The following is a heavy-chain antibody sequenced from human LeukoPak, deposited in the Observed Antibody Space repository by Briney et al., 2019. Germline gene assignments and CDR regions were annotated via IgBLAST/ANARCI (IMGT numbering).Heavy chain of an antibody. D-gene: IGHD4-17*01. Sequence: ASVKVSCKASGYTFTGYYMHWVRQAPGQGLEWMGCINPNSGGTNYAQKFQGRVTMTRDTSISTAYMELSRLRSDDTAVYYCARDCYGDYYYYYGMDVWGQGTTVTVSS. CDR2: INPNSGGT. CDR3: ARDCYGDYYYYYGMDV. V-gene: IGHV1-2*02. CDR1: GYTFTGYY. J-gene: IGHJ6*02.